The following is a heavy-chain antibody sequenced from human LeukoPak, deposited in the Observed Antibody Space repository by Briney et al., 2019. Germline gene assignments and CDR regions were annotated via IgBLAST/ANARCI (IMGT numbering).Heavy chain of an antibody. CDR2: ISGSGGST. CDR1: GFTFSSYA. CDR3: AKGDFDWLCFFDY. V-gene: IGHV3-23*01. D-gene: IGHD3-9*01. J-gene: IGHJ4*02. Sequence: GGSLRLSCAASGFTFSSYAMSWVRQAPGKGLEWVSAISGSGGSTYYADSVKGRFTISRDNSKNTMYLQMNSLRAEDTAVYYCAKGDFDWLCFFDYWGQGTLVTVSS.